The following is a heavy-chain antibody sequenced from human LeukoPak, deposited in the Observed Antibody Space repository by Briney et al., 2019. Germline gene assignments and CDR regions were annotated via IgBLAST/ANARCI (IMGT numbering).Heavy chain of an antibody. V-gene: IGHV1-46*01. CDR3: ARGGHYGGNSGVDY. Sequence: GASVKVSRKAFGYIFTNYYMHWARQAPGQGLEWMGIINPSVGSTSYAQNFQDRVTMTGDTSTSTVYMELSSLRSEDTAVYYCARGGHYGGNSGVDYWGQGTLVTVSS. CDR2: INPSVGST. D-gene: IGHD4-23*01. J-gene: IGHJ4*02. CDR1: GYIFTNYY.